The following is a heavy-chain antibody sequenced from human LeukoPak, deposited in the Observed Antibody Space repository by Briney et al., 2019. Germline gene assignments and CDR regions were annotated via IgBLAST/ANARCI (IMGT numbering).Heavy chain of an antibody. Sequence: GGSLRLSCAASGFTFSSYSMNWVRQAPGRGLEWVAFIRYDRSNKYYADSVKGRFTISRDNSKNTLYLQMGSLRAEDMAVYYCAREKWGFDPWGQGTLVTVSS. J-gene: IGHJ5*02. CDR1: GFTFSSYS. CDR3: AREKWGFDP. V-gene: IGHV3-30*02. D-gene: IGHD2-8*01. CDR2: IRYDRSNK.